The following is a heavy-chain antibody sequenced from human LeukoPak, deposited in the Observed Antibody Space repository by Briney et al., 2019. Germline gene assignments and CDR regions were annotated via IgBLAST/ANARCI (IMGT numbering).Heavy chain of an antibody. J-gene: IGHJ4*02. CDR2: INPNSGGT. V-gene: IGHV1-2*02. D-gene: IGHD3-3*01. CDR1: GYTFTGYY. Sequence: PGASVKVSCKASGYTFTGYYMHWVRQAPGPGLEWMGWINPNSGGTNYAQKFHGRVTMTRDTSISTAYMELSSLRSDDTAVYYCARGPDDFWSGYSPSYWGQGTLVTVSS. CDR3: ARGPDDFWSGYSPSY.